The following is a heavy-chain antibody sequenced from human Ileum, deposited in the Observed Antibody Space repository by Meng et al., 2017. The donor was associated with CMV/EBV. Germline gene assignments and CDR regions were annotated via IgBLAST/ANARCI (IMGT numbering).Heavy chain of an antibody. V-gene: IGHV1-69*10. Sequence: SVLISCNASGGTLSSYAISWVRQAPGQGLEWKGGIIPILGIANYAQKFQGRVTITADKSTSTAYMELSSLRTEDTAVYYCASTFWSGYYTQYYGMDVWGQGTTVTVSS. CDR1: GGTLSSYA. CDR2: IIPILGIA. J-gene: IGHJ6*02. CDR3: ASTFWSGYYTQYYGMDV. D-gene: IGHD3-3*01.